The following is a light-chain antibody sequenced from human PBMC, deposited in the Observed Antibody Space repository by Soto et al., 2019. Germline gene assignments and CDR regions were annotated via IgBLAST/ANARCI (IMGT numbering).Light chain of an antibody. CDR2: EVS. J-gene: IGLJ2*01. CDR3: SSYAGSNNLV. CDR1: SSDVGGYNY. Sequence: QSALTQPPSASGSPGQSVTISCTGTSSDVGGYNYVSWYQQHPGKAPKLMIYEVSTRPSGVPDRFSGSKSGNTASLTVSGIQAEDEADYYCSSYAGSNNLVFGGGTKLTVL. V-gene: IGLV2-8*01.